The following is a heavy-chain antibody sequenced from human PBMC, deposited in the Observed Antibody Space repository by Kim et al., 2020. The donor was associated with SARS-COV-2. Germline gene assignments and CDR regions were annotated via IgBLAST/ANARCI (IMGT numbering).Heavy chain of an antibody. V-gene: IGHV5-51*01. D-gene: IGHD4-17*01. J-gene: IGHJ3*02. CDR3: ARHEGARGTTVTTGAFDI. CDR2: IYPGDSDT. CDR1: GYSFTSYW. Sequence: GESLKISCKGSGYSFTSYWIGWVRQMPGKGLEWMGIIYPGDSDTRYSPSFQGQVTISADKSISTAYLQWSSLKASDTAMYYCARHEGARGTTVTTGAFDIWGQGTMVTVSS.